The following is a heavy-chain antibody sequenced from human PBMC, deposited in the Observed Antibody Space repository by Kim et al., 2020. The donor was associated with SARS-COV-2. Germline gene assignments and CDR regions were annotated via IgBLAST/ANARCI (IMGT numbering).Heavy chain of an antibody. V-gene: IGHV3-11*04. CDR3: GRQGYSSSSGTYYYDGLDV. J-gene: IGHJ6*02. D-gene: IGHD6-6*01. Sequence: KGRVTISRDNAKKSLYLQMNSLRAEDTAVYYCGRQGYSSSSGTYYYDGLDVWGQGTTVTVSS.